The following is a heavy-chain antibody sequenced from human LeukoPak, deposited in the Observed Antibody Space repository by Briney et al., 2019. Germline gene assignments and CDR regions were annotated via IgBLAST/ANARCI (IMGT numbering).Heavy chain of an antibody. CDR1: GGSVSSGSYY. CDR3: ARDGRFPPEVLPRYFDY. V-gene: IGHV4-39*07. CDR2: IYYSGST. D-gene: IGHD1-26*01. Sequence: SETLSLTCTVSGGSVSSGSYYWGWIRQPPGKGLEWIGNIYYSGSTYYNPSLKSRVTISVETSKDQFSLKLSSVTAADTAVYYCARDGRFPPEVLPRYFDYWGQGTLVTVSS. J-gene: IGHJ4*02.